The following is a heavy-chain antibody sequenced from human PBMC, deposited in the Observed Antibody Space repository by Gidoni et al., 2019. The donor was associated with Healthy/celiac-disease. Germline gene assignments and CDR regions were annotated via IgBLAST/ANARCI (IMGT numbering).Heavy chain of an antibody. J-gene: IGHJ6*02. Sequence: EVQLVESGGGLVQPGGSLRLSCAASGFTFSSYSMNWVRQAPGKGLEWVSYISSSSSTIYYADSVKGRFTISRDNAKNSLYLQMNSLRAEDTAVYYCARVVDMVSGPSVTPVATDYYYYGMDVWGQGTTVTVSS. CDR1: GFTFSSYS. CDR2: ISSSSSTI. CDR3: ARVVDMVSGPSVTPVATDYYYYGMDV. D-gene: IGHD2-8*01. V-gene: IGHV3-48*01.